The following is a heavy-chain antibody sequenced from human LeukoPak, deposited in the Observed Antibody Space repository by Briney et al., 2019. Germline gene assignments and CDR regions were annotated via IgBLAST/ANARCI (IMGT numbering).Heavy chain of an antibody. V-gene: IGHV4-39*07. D-gene: IGHD6-13*01. J-gene: IGHJ4*02. CDR2: IYYSGST. CDR1: GGSISSSSYY. Sequence: SETLSLTCTVSGGSISSSSYYWGWIRQPPGKGLEWIGSIYYSGSTYYNPSLKSRVTISVDTSKNQFSLKLSSVTAADTAVYYCARDTRIIAAAGTSYFDYWGQGTLVTVSP. CDR3: ARDTRIIAAAGTSYFDY.